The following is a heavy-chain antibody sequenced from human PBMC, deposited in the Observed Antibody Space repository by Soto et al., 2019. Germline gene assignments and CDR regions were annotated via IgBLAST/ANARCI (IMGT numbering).Heavy chain of an antibody. V-gene: IGHV1-46*01. CDR1: GYTFTNYY. CDR3: AGDHRLLWFGELLI. J-gene: IGHJ4*02. Sequence: QVQLVQSGAEVKKPGASVKVSCKASGYTFTNYYIHWVRQAPGQGLEWMGIINPSGRSTDYTQKFQDRVTMSRDTSTSTVYMELSSLRSEDTAVYYCAGDHRLLWFGELLIWGQGTLVTVSS. D-gene: IGHD3-10*01. CDR2: INPSGRST.